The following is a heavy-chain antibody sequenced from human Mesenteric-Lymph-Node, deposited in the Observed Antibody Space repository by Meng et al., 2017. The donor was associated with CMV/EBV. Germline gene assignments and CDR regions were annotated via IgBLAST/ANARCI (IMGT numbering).Heavy chain of an antibody. CDR3: AKTGDGFPFDY. CDR2: ISGGGST. Sequence: GESLKISCVASGFTFATNAMAWVRQAPGKELEGVSVISGGGSTYYAASVKGRFTISRDNSKNTLYLQMNSLRADDTAVYFCAKTGDGFPFDYWGQGALVTVSS. V-gene: IGHV3-23*01. D-gene: IGHD2-21*02. CDR1: GFTFATNA. J-gene: IGHJ4*02.